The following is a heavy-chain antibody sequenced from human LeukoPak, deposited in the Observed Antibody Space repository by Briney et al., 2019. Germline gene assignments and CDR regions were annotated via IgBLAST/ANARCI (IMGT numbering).Heavy chain of an antibody. D-gene: IGHD6-13*01. Sequence: PSETLSLTCAVYGGSFSGYYWSWIRQPPGKGLEWIGEINHSGSTNYNPSLKSRVTISVDTSNNQFSLKLSSVTAADTALYYCARHESFRSSWNYWGQGTLVTVSS. V-gene: IGHV4-34*01. CDR1: GGSFSGYY. CDR3: ARHESFRSSWNY. CDR2: INHSGST. J-gene: IGHJ4*02.